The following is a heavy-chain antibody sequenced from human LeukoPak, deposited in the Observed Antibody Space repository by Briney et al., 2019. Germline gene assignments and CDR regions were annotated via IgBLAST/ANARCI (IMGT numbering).Heavy chain of an antibody. J-gene: IGHJ6*03. D-gene: IGHD1-26*01. CDR1: GGSISSSSYY. CDR3: ARYQWELPYYYYMDV. Sequence: SETLSLTCTVSGGSISSSSYYWGWIRQPPGKGLEWIGSIYYSGSTYYNPSLKSRVTISVDTSKNQFSLKLSSVTAADTAVYNCARYQWELPYYYYMDVWGNGTTVTVSS. CDR2: IYYSGST. V-gene: IGHV4-39*01.